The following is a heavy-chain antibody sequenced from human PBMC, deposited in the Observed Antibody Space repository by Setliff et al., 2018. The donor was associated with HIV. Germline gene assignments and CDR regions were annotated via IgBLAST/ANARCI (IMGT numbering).Heavy chain of an antibody. CDR1: GASFVGDNH. CDR2: FMYTDIHYVNYLN. J-gene: IGHJ4*02. V-gene: IGHV4-30-4*01. Sequence: SETLSLTCAVSGASFVGDNHWSWIRQTPERGLEWIAYFMYTDIHYVNYLNYRNPSLASRLSISVDKSKNQFSLTLSSVTAADTAVYYCARARSDWYNVRPYYFDLWGQGTPVTVS. D-gene: IGHD6-19*01. CDR3: ARARSDWYNVRPYYFDL.